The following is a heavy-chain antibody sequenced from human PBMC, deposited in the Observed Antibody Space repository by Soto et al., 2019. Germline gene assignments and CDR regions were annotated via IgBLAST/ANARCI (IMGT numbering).Heavy chain of an antibody. D-gene: IGHD1-7*01. Sequence: GSVRLSCAASGFTFSSYSMNWVRQAPWKGLEWVSSISSSSSYIYYADSVKGRFTISRDNAKNSLYLQMNSLRAEDTAVYYCARDLRSNWNSPGWFDPWGPGPMMTF. J-gene: IGHJ5*02. CDR3: ARDLRSNWNSPGWFDP. CDR2: ISSSSSYI. V-gene: IGHV3-21*01. CDR1: GFTFSSYS.